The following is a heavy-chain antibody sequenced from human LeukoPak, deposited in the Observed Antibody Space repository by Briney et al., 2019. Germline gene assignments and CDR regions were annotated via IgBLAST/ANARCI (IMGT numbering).Heavy chain of an antibody. D-gene: IGHD5-24*01. V-gene: IGHV5-51*01. CDR2: IYPADSDT. Sequence: PAESLQISCKGSGYSFPNYWIGWVRQMPGQGLEWMGIIYPADSDTRYNPSFQGQVTISADKSINTAYLQWTSLKASDTAMYYCARRKGDGYNSPFDYWGQGTVVSVSS. CDR1: GYSFPNYW. CDR3: ARRKGDGYNSPFDY. J-gene: IGHJ4*02.